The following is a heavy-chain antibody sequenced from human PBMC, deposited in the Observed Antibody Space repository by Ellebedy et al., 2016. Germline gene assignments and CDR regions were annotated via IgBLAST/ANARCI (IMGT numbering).Heavy chain of an antibody. CDR3: ARDGDDYGDPGG. CDR2: IIPILGIA. V-gene: IGHV1-69*04. D-gene: IGHD4-17*01. Sequence: SVKVSXXASGGTFSSYAISWVRQAPGQGLEWMGRIIPILGIANYAQKFQGRVTITADKSTSTAYMELSSLRSEDTAVYYCARDGDDYGDPGGWGQGTLVTVSS. J-gene: IGHJ4*02. CDR1: GGTFSSYA.